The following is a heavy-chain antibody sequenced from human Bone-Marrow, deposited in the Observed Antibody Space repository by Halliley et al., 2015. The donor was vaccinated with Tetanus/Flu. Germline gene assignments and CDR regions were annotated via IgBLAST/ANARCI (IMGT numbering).Heavy chain of an antibody. D-gene: IGHD3-3*01. Sequence: YADSVEGRFTISRDNAKNTLYLQMNSLRAEDTAVYYCARDLSKVDDFWSGYYTGDSNYNYGMDVWGQGTTVIVSS. CDR3: ARDLSKVDDFWSGYYTGDSNYNYGMDV. J-gene: IGHJ6*02. V-gene: IGHV3-74*01.